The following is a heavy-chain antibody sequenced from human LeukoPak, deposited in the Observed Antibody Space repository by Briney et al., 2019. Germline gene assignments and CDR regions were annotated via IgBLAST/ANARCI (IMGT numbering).Heavy chain of an antibody. V-gene: IGHV3-21*01. CDR2: IRSSSSYI. CDR1: GFTFSSYS. J-gene: IGHJ4*02. CDR3: AREVVYSNYSFDY. Sequence: GGSLRLSCAASGFTFSSYSMNWVRPAPGKGLEWVSSIRSSSSYIYYADSVKGRFTISRDNAKNSLYLQMNSLRAEDTAVYYCAREVVYSNYSFDYWGQGTLVTVSS. D-gene: IGHD4-11*01.